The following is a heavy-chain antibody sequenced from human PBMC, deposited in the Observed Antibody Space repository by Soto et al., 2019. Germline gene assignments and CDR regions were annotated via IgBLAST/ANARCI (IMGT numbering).Heavy chain of an antibody. CDR1: GGTFSSYA. Sequence: QVQLVQSGAEVKKPGSSVKVSCKASGGTFSSYAISWVRQAPGQGLEWMGGIIPIFGTANYAQKFQGRVTITADESTSTAYMELXXXXXXXTAVXXXXXXXXXGGDCYRWFDPWGQGTLVTVSS. D-gene: IGHD2-21*02. J-gene: IGHJ5*02. CDR2: IIPIFGTA. CDR3: XXXXXXGGDCYRWFDP. V-gene: IGHV1-69*01.